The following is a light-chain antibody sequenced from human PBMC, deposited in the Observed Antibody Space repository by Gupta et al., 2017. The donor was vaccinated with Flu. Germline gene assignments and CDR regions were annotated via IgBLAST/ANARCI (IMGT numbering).Light chain of an antibody. CDR3: YSTDTSGNHRV. J-gene: IGLJ3*02. CDR1: ALPKKY. Sequence: SYELTQPPSVSVSPGHTARITCPGDALPKKYAYWYQQKSGQAPVLIIYEDRKRPSGIPERFSGSSSGTMATLTISGAQVEDEADYYCYSTDTSGNHRVFGGGTNLTVL. CDR2: EDR. V-gene: IGLV3-10*01.